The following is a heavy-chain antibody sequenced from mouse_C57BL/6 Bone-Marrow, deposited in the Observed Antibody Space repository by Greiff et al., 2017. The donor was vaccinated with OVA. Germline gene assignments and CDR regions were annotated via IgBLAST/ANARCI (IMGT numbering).Heavy chain of an antibody. CDR2: ISSGGSYT. CDR3: ARHLLSGFAY. V-gene: IGHV5-6*01. CDR1: GFTFSSYG. J-gene: IGHJ3*01. Sequence: EVQRVESGGDLVKPGGSLKLSCAASGFTFSSYGMSWVRQTPDKRLEWVATISSGGSYTYYPDSVKGRFTISRDNAKNTLYLQMSSLKSEDTAMYYCARHLLSGFAYWGKGTLVTVSA.